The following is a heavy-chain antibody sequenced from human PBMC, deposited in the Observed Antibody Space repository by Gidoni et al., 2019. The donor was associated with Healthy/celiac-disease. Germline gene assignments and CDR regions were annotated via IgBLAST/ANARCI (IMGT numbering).Heavy chain of an antibody. CDR2: IYYRGST. Sequence: QVQLQESGPGLGKPAWTRARTGTGSRGNISGYYWNWVRQPPGKGLEWIGYIYYRGSTNDNPFLKSRVTISVYLSKNQLSLKLSSVPAAATAVYYCARYRWQWLENSYFDYWGQGTLVTVSS. CDR1: RGNISGYY. J-gene: IGHJ4*02. CDR3: ARYRWQWLENSYFDY. V-gene: IGHV4-59*01. D-gene: IGHD6-19*01.